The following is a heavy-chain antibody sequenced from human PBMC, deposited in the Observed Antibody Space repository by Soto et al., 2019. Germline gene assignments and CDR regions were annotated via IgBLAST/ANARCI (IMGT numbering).Heavy chain of an antibody. CDR3: TRGLVDSSPPYTYHGMDV. J-gene: IGHJ6*02. CDR1: GYTFTNYG. V-gene: IGHV1-18*01. D-gene: IGHD3-9*01. Sequence: GASVKVSCKASGYTFTNYGITWVRQAPGQGLEWMGWISAYNDNTNFAQKLQGRVTMTTDTSTSTAYMELRSLKTEDTAVYYCTRGLVDSSPPYTYHGMDVWGQGTTVTVSS. CDR2: ISAYNDNT.